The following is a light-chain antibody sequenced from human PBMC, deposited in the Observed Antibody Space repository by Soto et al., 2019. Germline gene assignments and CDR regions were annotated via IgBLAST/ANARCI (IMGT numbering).Light chain of an antibody. V-gene: IGLV1-40*01. Sequence: QLVLTQPPSVSGAPGQRVTISCTGSSSNIGAGYDVHWYQQLPGTAPKLLIYGNSNRPSGVPDRFSGSKSGTSASLAITGLQAEDEAHYYCLSYDSSLSGVVFGGGTQLTVL. CDR2: GNS. J-gene: IGLJ2*01. CDR1: SSNIGAGYD. CDR3: LSYDSSLSGVV.